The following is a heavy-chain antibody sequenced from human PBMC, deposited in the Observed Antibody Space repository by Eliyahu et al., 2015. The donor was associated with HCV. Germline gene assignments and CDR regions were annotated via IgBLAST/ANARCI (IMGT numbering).Heavy chain of an antibody. CDR1: GFTVSSNY. Sequence: VQLVESGGGLIQPGGSLRLSCAASGFTVSSNYMSWVRQAPGKGLEWVSVIYSGGSTYYADSVKGRFTISRDNSKNTLYLQMNSLRAEDTAVYYCARDPVDTAMENSPSGDYWGQGTLVTVSS. CDR3: ARDPVDTAMENSPSGDY. CDR2: IYSGGST. D-gene: IGHD5-18*01. J-gene: IGHJ4*02. V-gene: IGHV3-53*01.